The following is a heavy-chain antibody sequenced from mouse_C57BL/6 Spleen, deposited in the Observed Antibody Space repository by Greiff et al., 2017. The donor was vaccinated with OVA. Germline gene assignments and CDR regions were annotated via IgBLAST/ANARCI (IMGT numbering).Heavy chain of an antibody. J-gene: IGHJ1*03. D-gene: IGHD1-1*01. CDR3: VRVREHYYGSSYWYFDV. Sequence: EVQVVESGGGLVQPKGSLKLSCAASGFTFNTYAMHWVRQAPGKGLEWVARIRSKSSNYATYYADSVKDRFTISRDDAQSMLYLQMNTLKTEDTAMYYCVRVREHYYGSSYWYFDVWGTGTTVTVSS. V-gene: IGHV10-3*01. CDR1: GFTFNTYA. CDR2: IRSKSSNYAT.